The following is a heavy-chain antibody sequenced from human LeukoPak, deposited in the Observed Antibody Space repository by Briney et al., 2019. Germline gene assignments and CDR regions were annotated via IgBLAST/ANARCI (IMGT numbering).Heavy chain of an antibody. CDR3: ARDHAMIVVVKTWFDP. V-gene: IGHV4-38-2*02. CDR1: GYSISSGSY. Sequence: PSETLSLTCAVSGYSISSGSYWGWIRQPPGKGLEGIGSIYHSGSTYYNPSLKSRVTISVDTSKNQFSLKLSSVTAADTAVYYCARDHAMIVVVKTWFDPWGQGTLVTVSS. CDR2: IYHSGST. J-gene: IGHJ5*02. D-gene: IGHD3-22*01.